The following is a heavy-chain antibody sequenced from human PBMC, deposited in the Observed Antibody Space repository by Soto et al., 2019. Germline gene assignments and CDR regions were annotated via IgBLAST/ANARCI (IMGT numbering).Heavy chain of an antibody. V-gene: IGHV1-2*04. CDR3: ARDLEGDRRYYYYYYMDV. CDR1: GYTFTGYY. CDR2: INPNSGGT. J-gene: IGHJ6*03. Sequence: ASVKVSCKASGYTFTGYYMHWVRQAPGQGLEWMGWINPNSGGTNYAQKFQGWVTMTRDTSISTAYMELSRLRSDDTAVYYCARDLEGDRRYYYYYYMDVWGKGTTVTVSS. D-gene: IGHD2-21*01.